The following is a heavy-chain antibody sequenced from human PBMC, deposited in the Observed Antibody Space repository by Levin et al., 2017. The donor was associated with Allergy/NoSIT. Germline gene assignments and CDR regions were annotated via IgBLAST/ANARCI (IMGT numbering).Heavy chain of an antibody. V-gene: IGHV3-74*01. CDR2: SSPDGSDT. Sequence: GGSLRLSCAASGFTLVSHWMHWVRQTPGKGLVWVSRSSPDGSDTAYADSVKGRFTVSRDNADNTLHLQMNDLRADDTGLYYCVRDFATVHGQQFDHWGQGTLVTVSS. D-gene: IGHD1/OR15-1a*01. J-gene: IGHJ4*02. CDR3: VRDFATVHGQQFDH. CDR1: GFTLVSHW.